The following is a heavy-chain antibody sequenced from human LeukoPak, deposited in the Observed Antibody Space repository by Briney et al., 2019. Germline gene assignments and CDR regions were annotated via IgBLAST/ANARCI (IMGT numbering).Heavy chain of an antibody. CDR1: GGSISSSSYY. D-gene: IGHD1-1*01. CDR3: ASDRYNWNDRAFDI. Sequence: SETLSLTCTVSGGSISSSSYYWGWIRQPPGKGLEWSGSIYYSGSTYYNPSLKSRVTISVDTSKNQFSLKLSSVTAADTAVYYCASDRYNWNDRAFDIWGQGTMVTVSS. J-gene: IGHJ3*02. V-gene: IGHV4-39*07. CDR2: IYYSGST.